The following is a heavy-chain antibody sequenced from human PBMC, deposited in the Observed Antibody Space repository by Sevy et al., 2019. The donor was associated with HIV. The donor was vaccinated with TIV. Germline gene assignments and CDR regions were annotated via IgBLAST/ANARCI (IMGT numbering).Heavy chain of an antibody. CDR2: IYYNGHI. CDR3: AGENAWGRGYS. CDR1: GGSITSLY. Sequence: SETLSLTCTVSGGSITSLYWNWIRQPPGKGLEWIANIYYNGHINYNPSLKSRVTLSLDTSKNQFSLRLSSVTAADTAMYYCAGENAWGRGYSWGQGTLVTVTS. D-gene: IGHD1-26*01. J-gene: IGHJ4*02. V-gene: IGHV4-59*08.